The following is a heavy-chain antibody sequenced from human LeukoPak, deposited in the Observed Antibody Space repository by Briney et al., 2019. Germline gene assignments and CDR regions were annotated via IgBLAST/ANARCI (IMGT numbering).Heavy chain of an antibody. Sequence: SETLSLTCTVSGYSISSGYYWGRIRQPPGKGLEWIGSIYHSGSTYYNPSLKRRVTISGDTSKKQFSLKLSSVTAADTAVYYCARGVATISRPYNWFDPWGQGTLVTVSS. V-gene: IGHV4-38-2*02. CDR3: ARGVATISRPYNWFDP. J-gene: IGHJ5*02. CDR1: GYSISSGYY. D-gene: IGHD5-12*01. CDR2: IYHSGST.